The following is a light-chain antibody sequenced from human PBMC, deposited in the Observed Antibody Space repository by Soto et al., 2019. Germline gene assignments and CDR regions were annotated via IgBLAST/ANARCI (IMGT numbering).Light chain of an antibody. CDR3: QSSDSRLSGPV. CDR1: SSNIGAGFD. V-gene: IGLV1-40*01. Sequence: QSVLTQPPSVSGAPGQRVTISCTRSSSNIGAGFDVHWYQHLPGAAPKLLIYGNNNRPSGVPYRFSGSKSDTSASLAITGLQADDEAEYYCQSSDSRLSGPVFGGGTQLTVL. CDR2: GNN. J-gene: IGLJ7*01.